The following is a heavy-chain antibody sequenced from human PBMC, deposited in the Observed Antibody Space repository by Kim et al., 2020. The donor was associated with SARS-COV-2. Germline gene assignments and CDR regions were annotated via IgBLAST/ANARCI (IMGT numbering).Heavy chain of an antibody. V-gene: IGHV3-74*01. J-gene: IGHJ5*02. CDR3: ARETKGDFWSGYGTYNWFDP. Sequence: GGSLRLSCAASGFTFSSYWMHWVRQVAGKGLVWVSRINSDGSSTSYADSVKGRFTISRDNAKNTLSLQMNSLRAEDTAVYYCARETKGDFWSGYGTYNWFDPWGQGTLVTVSS. CDR1: GFTFSSYW. CDR2: INSDGSST. D-gene: IGHD3-3*01.